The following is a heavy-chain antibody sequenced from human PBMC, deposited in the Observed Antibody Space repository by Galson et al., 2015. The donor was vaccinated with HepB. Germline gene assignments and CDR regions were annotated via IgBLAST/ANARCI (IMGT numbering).Heavy chain of an antibody. V-gene: IGHV1-69*13. J-gene: IGHJ6*02. CDR2: IIPIFGTA. CDR3: ARVLLVDTAMVTYGYYYYGMDV. Sequence: SVKVSCKASGGTFSSYAISWVRQAPGQGLEWMGGIIPIFGTANYAQKFQGRVTITADESTSTAYMELSSLRSEDTAVYYCARVLLVDTAMVTYGYYYYGMDVWGQGTTVTVSS. D-gene: IGHD5-18*01. CDR1: GGTFSSYA.